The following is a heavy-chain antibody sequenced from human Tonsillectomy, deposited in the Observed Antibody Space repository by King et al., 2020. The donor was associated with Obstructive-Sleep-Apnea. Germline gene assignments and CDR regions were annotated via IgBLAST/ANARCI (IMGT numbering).Heavy chain of an antibody. V-gene: IGHV3-30-3*01. Sequence: LVESGGGVVQPGRSLRLSCAASGFTFSSFAMHWVRQAPGKGLEWVAVTSYDGSNKYYADSVKGRFTISRDNSDNTLYLQMSSLRAEDTAVYYCARDICSTTCYGQGNYTLDVWGQGTTVTVSS. D-gene: IGHD2-2*01. CDR3: ARDICSTTCYGQGNYTLDV. J-gene: IGHJ6*02. CDR2: TSYDGSNK. CDR1: GFTFSSFA.